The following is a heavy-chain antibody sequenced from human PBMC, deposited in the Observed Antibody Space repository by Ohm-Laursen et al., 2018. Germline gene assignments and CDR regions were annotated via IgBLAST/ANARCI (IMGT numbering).Heavy chain of an antibody. CDR2: ISDTGGST. CDR1: GFTFSSHT. D-gene: IGHD5-24*01. Sequence: SLRLSCSASGFTFSSHTMNWVRQAPGQGLEWVSGISDTGGSTYYADSVKGRFTISRDNSKNTLYLQMNSLRAEDTAVYYCLSRDNYYFDYWGQGTLVTVSS. CDR3: LSRDNYYFDY. V-gene: IGHV3-23*01. J-gene: IGHJ4*02.